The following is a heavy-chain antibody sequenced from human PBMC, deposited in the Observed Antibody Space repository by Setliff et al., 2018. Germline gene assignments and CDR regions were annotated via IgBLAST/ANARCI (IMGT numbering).Heavy chain of an antibody. V-gene: IGHV4-39*07. J-gene: IGHJ4*02. Sequence: SETLSLTCAVSGYSISSSSYYWGWIRQPPGKGLEWIGSISYSGSTYYNPSLKSRVTISVDTAKNQFSLKLSSVTAADTAVYYCAATPYYFGSGSDYWGQGTLVTVSS. CDR2: ISYSGST. CDR3: AATPYYFGSGSDY. D-gene: IGHD3-10*01. CDR1: GYSISSSSYY.